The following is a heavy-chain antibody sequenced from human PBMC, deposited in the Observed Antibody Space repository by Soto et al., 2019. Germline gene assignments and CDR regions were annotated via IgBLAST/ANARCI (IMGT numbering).Heavy chain of an antibody. CDR3: ARDLWGYCGTDCYPLDV. CDR1: GGSISGYY. D-gene: IGHD2-21*02. J-gene: IGHJ6*02. V-gene: IGHV4-59*01. CDR2: MYNTGST. Sequence: QVQLQESGPGLVKPSETLSLTCTVSGGSISGYYWSWIRQPPGKGLEWIGYMYNTGSTVDNPSCKSRVTISVDTSKNQFSLKLNSVTAADTAVYYCARDLWGYCGTDCYPLDVWGQGTTVTVSS.